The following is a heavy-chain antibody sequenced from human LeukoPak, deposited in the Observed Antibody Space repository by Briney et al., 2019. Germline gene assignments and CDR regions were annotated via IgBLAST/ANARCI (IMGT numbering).Heavy chain of an antibody. CDR3: ARRDTSTGWSFDS. CDR1: GDSISNYH. Sequence: SETLSLTCTVSGDSISNYHWTWIRQPAGKGLEWIGQIHSSGSTKSNPPLESRVTMSIDTPENQVFLTIRSVTAADTAIYYCARRDTSTGWSFDSWGQGTLVTVSS. V-gene: IGHV4-4*07. J-gene: IGHJ4*02. CDR2: IHSSGST. D-gene: IGHD6-19*01.